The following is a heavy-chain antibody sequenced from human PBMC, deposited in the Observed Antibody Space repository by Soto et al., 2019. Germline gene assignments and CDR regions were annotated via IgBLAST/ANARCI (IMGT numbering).Heavy chain of an antibody. V-gene: IGHV3-33*01. CDR1: GFIFNTYG. CDR3: ARDLGELWPSVGGY. CDR2: IYYYGRKK. D-gene: IGHD1-26*01. Sequence: QVQLVESGGGVVQPGRSLRLSCAASGFIFNTYGMHWVRQAPGKGLEWVAVIYYYGRKKYYADSVKGRFTISRDNSKNTLNLQMNSLRVEETAVYYCARDLGELWPSVGGYWGQGTLVTVSS. J-gene: IGHJ4*02.